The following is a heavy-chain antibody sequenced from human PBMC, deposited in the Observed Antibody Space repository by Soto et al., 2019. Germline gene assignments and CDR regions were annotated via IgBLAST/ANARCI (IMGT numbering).Heavy chain of an antibody. J-gene: IGHJ6*02. CDR1: GYTFSDFD. CDR2: MNAKSGDT. CDR3: ARGNPFNYAGFDV. Sequence: QAHLEQSGAEVKSPGSSVKVSCKASGYTFSDFDINWLRQASGQGPEWMGWMNAKSGDTFFAQRFQGKFKMTGDTSLSTAYMEVGSLTSDDTAMYYCARGNPFNYAGFDVWGQGTTVAVSS. V-gene: IGHV1-8*01. D-gene: IGHD3-16*01.